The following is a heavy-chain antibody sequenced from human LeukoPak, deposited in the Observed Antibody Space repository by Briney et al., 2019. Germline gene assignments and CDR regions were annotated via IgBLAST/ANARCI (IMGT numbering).Heavy chain of an antibody. Sequence: ASVKVSCKSSGYTFTSYGISWVRQAPGQGLEWMGWISAYNGNTNYAQKLQGRVTMTTDTSTSTAYMELRSLRSDDTAVYYCARGDEYSSTNYFDYWGQGTLVTVSS. V-gene: IGHV1-18*01. CDR2: ISAYNGNT. J-gene: IGHJ4*02. D-gene: IGHD5-18*01. CDR1: GYTFTSYG. CDR3: ARGDEYSSTNYFDY.